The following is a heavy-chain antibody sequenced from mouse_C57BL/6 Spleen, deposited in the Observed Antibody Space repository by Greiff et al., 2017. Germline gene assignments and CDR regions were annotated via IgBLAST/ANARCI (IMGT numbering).Heavy chain of an antibody. Sequence: EVQRVESGGDLVKPGGSLKLSCAASGFTFSSYGMSWVRQTPDKRLEWVATISSGGSYTYYPDSVKGRFTISRDNAKTTLYLQMGSLKCEVTAMYYSARHEPIYGYDGEGYYCDYWGQGTTLTVSS. CDR2: ISSGGSYT. J-gene: IGHJ2*01. CDR1: GFTFSSYG. CDR3: ARHEPIYGYDGEGYYCDY. D-gene: IGHD2-2*01. V-gene: IGHV5-6*01.